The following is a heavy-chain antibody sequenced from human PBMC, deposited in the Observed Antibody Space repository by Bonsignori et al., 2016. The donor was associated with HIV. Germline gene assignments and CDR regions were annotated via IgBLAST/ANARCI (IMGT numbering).Heavy chain of an antibody. Sequence: WVRQAPGQGLEWMGWMNPNSGNTGYAQKFQGRVTMTRNTSISTAYMELSSLRSEDTAVYYCARARSRGFRFRATGPDYYMDVWGKGTTVTVSS. J-gene: IGHJ6*03. D-gene: IGHD3-22*01. CDR2: MNPNSGNT. CDR3: ARARSRGFRFRATGPDYYMDV. V-gene: IGHV1-8*01.